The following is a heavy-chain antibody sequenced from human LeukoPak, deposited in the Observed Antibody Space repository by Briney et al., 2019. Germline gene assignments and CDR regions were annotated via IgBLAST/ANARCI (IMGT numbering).Heavy chain of an antibody. J-gene: IGHJ5*02. CDR3: ARVFRGVVTSNWFDP. CDR1: GGSISSYY. Sequence: SETLSLTCTVSGGSISSYYWSWIRQPAGKGLEWIGRIYTSGSTNYNPSLRSRVSMSVDTSKNQLSLKMRSVTAADTAIYYCARVFRGVVTSNWFDPWGQGTLVTVSS. CDR2: IYTSGST. D-gene: IGHD2-21*02. V-gene: IGHV4-4*07.